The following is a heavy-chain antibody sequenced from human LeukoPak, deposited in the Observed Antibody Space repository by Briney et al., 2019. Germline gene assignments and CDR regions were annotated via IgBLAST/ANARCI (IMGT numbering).Heavy chain of an antibody. CDR3: AKEEVGYYGSGSYYNSNYYMDG. D-gene: IGHD3-10*01. V-gene: IGHV3-30*02. CDR2: IRYDGSNK. J-gene: IGHJ6*03. Sequence: PGGSLRLSCEASGFTFSSYGMHWVRQAPGKGLEWVAFIRYDGSNKYYADSVKDRFTISRDNSKHTLYLQVNSLRAEDTAVYYCAKEEVGYYGSGSYYNSNYYMDGWGKGTTVTISS. CDR1: GFTFSSYG.